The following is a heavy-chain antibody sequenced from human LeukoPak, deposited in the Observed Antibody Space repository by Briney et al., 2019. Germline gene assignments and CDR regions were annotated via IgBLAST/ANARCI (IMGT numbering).Heavy chain of an antibody. J-gene: IGHJ4*02. Sequence: GGSLRLSCAASGFTFSSYAMRWVRQAPGKGLEWISYIGISSGNTKYADSVKGRFTISGDNAKKSLYLQMNSLRVEDTAVYYCARDHNYAFDNWGQGTLVTVSS. V-gene: IGHV3-48*04. CDR3: ARDHNYAFDN. D-gene: IGHD1-1*01. CDR2: IGISSGNT. CDR1: GFTFSSYA.